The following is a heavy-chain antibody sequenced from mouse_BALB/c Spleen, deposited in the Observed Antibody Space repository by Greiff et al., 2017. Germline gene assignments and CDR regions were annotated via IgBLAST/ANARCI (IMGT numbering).Heavy chain of an antibody. CDR2: ISSGGSYT. D-gene: IGHD2-3*01. V-gene: IGHV5-6*01. Sequence: EVHLVESGGDLVKPGGSLKLSCAASGFTFSSYGMSWVRQTPDKRLEWVATISSGGSYTYYPDSVKGRFTISRDNAKNTLYLQMSSLKSEDTAMYYCARDDGYSFAYWGQGTLVTVSA. CDR1: GFTFSSYG. J-gene: IGHJ3*01. CDR3: ARDDGYSFAY.